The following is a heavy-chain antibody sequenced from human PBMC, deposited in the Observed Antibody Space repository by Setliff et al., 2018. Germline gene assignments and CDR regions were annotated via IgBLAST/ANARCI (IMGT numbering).Heavy chain of an antibody. CDR3: ARAQSWSGVPYYFDN. V-gene: IGHV1-8*02. CDR2: MNTNSGNT. D-gene: IGHD3-3*01. CDR1: GYTFTSYD. J-gene: IGHJ4*02. Sequence: ASVKVSCKASGYTFTSYDINWVRQATGQGLEWMGWMNTNSGNTGYAQKFQGVVTMTWNTSISTAYMDLSSLRFEYTAVYYCARAQSWSGVPYYFDNWGQGTLVTVSS.